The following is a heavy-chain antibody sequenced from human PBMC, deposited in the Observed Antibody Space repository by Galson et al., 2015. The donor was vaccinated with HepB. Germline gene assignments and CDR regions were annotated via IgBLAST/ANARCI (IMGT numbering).Heavy chain of an antibody. CDR1: GFTFSSYS. J-gene: IGHJ4*02. D-gene: IGHD6-19*01. V-gene: IGHV3-21*01. CDR3: ARDWNRAGTRAPDY. Sequence: SLRLSCAASGFTFSSYSMNWVRQAPGKGLEWVSSISSSSSYIYYADSVKGRFTISRDNAKNSLYLQMNSLRAEDTAVYYCARDWNRAGTRAPDYWGQGTLVTVSS. CDR2: ISSSSSYI.